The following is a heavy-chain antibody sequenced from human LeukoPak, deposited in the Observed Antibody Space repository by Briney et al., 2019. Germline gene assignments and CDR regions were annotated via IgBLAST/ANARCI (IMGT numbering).Heavy chain of an antibody. CDR1: GFTFNSYE. CDR2: ISSSGSSI. J-gene: IGHJ4*02. CDR3: ARDQSYYDILTGYYIYYFDY. Sequence: GGSLRLSCAASGFTFNSYEMNWVRQAPGKGREWVSYISSSGSSINYADSVKGRFTISRDNANNSLYLQMNSLRAEDTAVYYCARDQSYYDILTGYYIYYFDYWGQGTLVTVSS. D-gene: IGHD3-9*01. V-gene: IGHV3-48*03.